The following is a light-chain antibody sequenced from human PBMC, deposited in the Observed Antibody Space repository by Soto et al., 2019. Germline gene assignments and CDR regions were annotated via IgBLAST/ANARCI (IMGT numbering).Light chain of an antibody. CDR1: SSNIGSNT. CDR3: AAWDDSLNGVV. Sequence: QSVLTQPPSAYGTPGQWVTISCSGSSSNIGSNTGNWYQQLPGTAPKLLIYSNNQRPSGVPDRFSGSKSGTSASLAISGLQSEDEADYYCAAWDDSLNGVVFGGGTQLTV. V-gene: IGLV1-44*01. J-gene: IGLJ2*01. CDR2: SNN.